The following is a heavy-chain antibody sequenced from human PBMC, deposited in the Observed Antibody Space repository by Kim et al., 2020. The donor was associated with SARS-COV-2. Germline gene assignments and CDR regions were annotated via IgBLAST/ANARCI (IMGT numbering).Heavy chain of an antibody. V-gene: IGHV3-7*03. CDR2: K. Sequence: KYYVDSVKGRFTIARDNAKNSLYLQMNSLRPEDTAVYYCARHDNWNYDYWGQGTLVTVSS. CDR3: ARHDNWNYDY. D-gene: IGHD1-7*01. J-gene: IGHJ4*02.